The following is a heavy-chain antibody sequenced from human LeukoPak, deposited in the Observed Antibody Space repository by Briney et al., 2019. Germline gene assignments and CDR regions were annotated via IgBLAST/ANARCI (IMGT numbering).Heavy chain of an antibody. CDR2: ISLGNSTM. CDR1: GFTFSSFT. CDR3: ARVGNGRSWDY. J-gene: IGHJ4*02. V-gene: IGHV3-48*02. Sequence: GGSLRLSCAASGFTFSSFTMNWARQVPGKGLEWISYISLGNSTMFYADSVKGRFTISRDNAKNSLYLQMNSLRDDDTAVYYCARVGNGRSWDYWGQGALVSVSS. D-gene: IGHD2-15*01.